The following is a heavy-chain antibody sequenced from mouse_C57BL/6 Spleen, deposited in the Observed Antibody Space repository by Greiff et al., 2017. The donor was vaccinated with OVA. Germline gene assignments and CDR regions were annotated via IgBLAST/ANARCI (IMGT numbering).Heavy chain of an antibody. CDR1: GYTFTDYY. J-gene: IGHJ1*03. CDR2: INPNNGGT. V-gene: IGHV1-26*01. D-gene: IGHD1-1*01. Sequence: EVKLQQSGPELVKPGASVKISCKASGYTFTDYYMNWVKQSHGKSLEWIGDINPNNGGTSYNQKFKGKATLTVDKSSSTAYMELRSLTSEDSAVYYCARLYYGSSYWYFDVWGTGTTVTVSS. CDR3: ARLYYGSSYWYFDV.